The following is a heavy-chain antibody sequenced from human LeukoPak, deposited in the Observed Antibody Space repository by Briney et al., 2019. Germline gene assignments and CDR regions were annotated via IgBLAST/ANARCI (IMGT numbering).Heavy chain of an antibody. CDR1: GYSFTSYY. CDR3: AWYYYDSSGYPRPWFGP. J-gene: IGHJ5*02. D-gene: IGHD3-22*01. CDR2: IDPSGAST. Sequence: ASVKVSCKASGYSFTSYYIHLVRQAPGQGLEWMGFIDPSGASTTYAQKFLGRVTMTRDMSTGTVYMELSSLRSDDTAVYYCAWYYYDSSGYPRPWFGPWGQGTLVTVSS. V-gene: IGHV1-46*01.